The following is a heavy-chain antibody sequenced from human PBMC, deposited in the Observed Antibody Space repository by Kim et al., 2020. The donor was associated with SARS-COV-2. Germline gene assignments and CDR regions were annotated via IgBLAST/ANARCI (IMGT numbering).Heavy chain of an antibody. J-gene: IGHJ5*02. D-gene: IGHD2-2*01. CDR3: AREETVPPGWFDP. CDR2: IIPIFGTA. CDR1: GGTFSSYA. Sequence: SVKVSCKASGGTFSSYAISWVRQAPGQGLEWMGGIIPIFGTANYAQKFQGRVTITADESTSTAYMELSSLRSEDTAVYYCAREETVPPGWFDPWGQGTLVTVSS. V-gene: IGHV1-69*13.